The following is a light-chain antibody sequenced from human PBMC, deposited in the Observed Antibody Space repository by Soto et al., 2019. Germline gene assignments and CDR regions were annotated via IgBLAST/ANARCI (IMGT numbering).Light chain of an antibody. J-gene: IGKJ4*01. V-gene: IGKV3-11*01. CDR1: QSVSSY. CDR2: DAS. CDR3: QQRSNWPPF. Sequence: EIVLTQSPATLSLSPGERATLSCRASQSVSSYLAWYQQKPGQAPRLLIYDASNRATGIPARFSGSGSGTDFTLTISSLEPEDSAVYYCQQRSNWPPFFGGGTKVEIK.